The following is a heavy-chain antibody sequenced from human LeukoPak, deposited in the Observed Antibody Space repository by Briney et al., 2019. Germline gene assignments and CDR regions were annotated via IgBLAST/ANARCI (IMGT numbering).Heavy chain of an antibody. CDR1: GFSFSNYV. CDR2: IIGTGAGT. V-gene: IGHV3-23*01. CDR3: ARGANSGWYAEYFQH. D-gene: IGHD6-19*01. J-gene: IGHJ1*01. Sequence: GGSLRLSCAASGFSFSNYVMTWVRQAPGKGLEWVSAIIGTGAGTYYADSVKGRFTISRDNSKNTLYLQMNSLRAEDTAVYYCARGANSGWYAEYFQHWGQGTLVTVSS.